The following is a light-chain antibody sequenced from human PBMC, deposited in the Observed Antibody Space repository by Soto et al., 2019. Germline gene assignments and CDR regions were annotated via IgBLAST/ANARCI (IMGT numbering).Light chain of an antibody. CDR2: DVS. J-gene: IGLJ2*01. CDR1: SGDIGGYNY. CDR3: CSYAGSYTVI. Sequence: QSVLTQPRSVSGSPGQSVTISCTGASGDIGGYNYVSWYQHHPGKAPKLMIYDVSRRPSGVPDRFSGSKSGNTASLTISGLQAEDEGDYSCCSYAGSYTVIFGGGTQLTVL. V-gene: IGLV2-11*01.